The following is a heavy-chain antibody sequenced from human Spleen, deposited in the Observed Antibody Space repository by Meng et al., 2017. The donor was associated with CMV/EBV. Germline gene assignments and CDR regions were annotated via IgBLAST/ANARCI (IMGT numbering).Heavy chain of an antibody. Sequence: ASVKVSCKASGYTFTSYAMHWVRQAPGQRLEWMGWSNAGNGNTKYSQEFQGRVTITRDTSASTAYMELSSLRSEDMAVYYCARSMVRGVSAYYYGMDVWGQGTTVTVSS. J-gene: IGHJ6*02. D-gene: IGHD3-10*01. V-gene: IGHV1-3*02. CDR3: ARSMVRGVSAYYYGMDV. CDR2: SNAGNGNT. CDR1: GYTFTSYA.